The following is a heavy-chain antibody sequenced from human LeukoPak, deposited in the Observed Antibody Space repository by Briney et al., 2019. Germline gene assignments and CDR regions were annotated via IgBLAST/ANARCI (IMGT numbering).Heavy chain of an antibody. V-gene: IGHV3-23*01. Sequence: GGSLRLSCAASGFTFKKYDMTWVRQAPGQGLEWVSDISGSGDSTHCADSLKGRFNISRDNSKSTLYLQMNSLRAEDTAVYYCARNFYPDYFGSGISRAVPREHWGGFFDLWGRGTLVTVSS. CDR2: ISGSGDST. D-gene: IGHD3-10*01. J-gene: IGHJ2*01. CDR1: GFTFKKYD. CDR3: ARNFYPDYFGSGISRAVPREHWGGFFDL.